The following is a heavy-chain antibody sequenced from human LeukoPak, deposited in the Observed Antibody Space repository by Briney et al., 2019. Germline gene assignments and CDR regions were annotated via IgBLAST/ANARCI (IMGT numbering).Heavy chain of an antibody. CDR3: ARDHYYDSSGYCYFDY. Sequence: SETLSLTCTVSGGSISSGGYYWSWIRQHPGKGLEWIGYIYHSGSTYYNPSLKSRVTISVDRSKNQFSLKLSSVTAADTAVYYCARDHYYDSSGYCYFDYWGQGTLVTVSS. J-gene: IGHJ4*02. D-gene: IGHD3-22*01. CDR2: IYHSGST. CDR1: GGSISSGGYY. V-gene: IGHV4-30-2*01.